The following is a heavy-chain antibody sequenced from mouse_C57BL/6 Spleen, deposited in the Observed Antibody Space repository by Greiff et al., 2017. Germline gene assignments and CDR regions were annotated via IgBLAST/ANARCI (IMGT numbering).Heavy chain of an antibody. D-gene: IGHD4-1*01. Sequence: QVQLQQPGAELVKPGASVKLSCKASGYTFTSYWMHWVKQRPIQGLEWIGNIDPSDSETHYTQKFKDKATLTVDKSSSTAYMQLSSLASEDSAVYYCARLTGTGFDYWGQGTTLTVSS. CDR1: GYTFTSYW. V-gene: IGHV1-52*01. CDR3: ARLTGTGFDY. J-gene: IGHJ2*01. CDR2: IDPSDSET.